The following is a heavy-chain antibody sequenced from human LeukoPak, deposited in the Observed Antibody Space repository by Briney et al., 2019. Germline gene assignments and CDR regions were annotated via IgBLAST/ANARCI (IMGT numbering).Heavy chain of an antibody. CDR1: GGSISSSNW. CDR2: IYHSGST. J-gene: IGHJ6*03. Sequence: PSETLSLTCTVSGGSISSSNWWSWVRQPPGKGLEWIGEIYHSGSTNYNPSLKSRVTISVDKSKNQFSLKLSSVTAADTAVYYCARASSKLGFYYYYYMDVWGKGTTVTVSS. V-gene: IGHV4-4*02. D-gene: IGHD6-6*01. CDR3: ARASSKLGFYYYYYMDV.